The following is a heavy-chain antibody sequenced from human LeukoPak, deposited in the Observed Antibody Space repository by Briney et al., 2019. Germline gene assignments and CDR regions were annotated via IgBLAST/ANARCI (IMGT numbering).Heavy chain of an antibody. CDR2: INRDGSST. Sequence: QTGGSLRLSCAASGIIFSNYWMHWVRQAPGKGLVWVSRINRDGSSTSYADSVKGRFTISRDNAKNSVYLQMNSLTAADTAVYYCARGKVDFAFWGQGTLVTVSS. J-gene: IGHJ4*02. V-gene: IGHV3-74*01. D-gene: IGHD3-9*01. CDR1: GIIFSNYW. CDR3: ARGKVDFAF.